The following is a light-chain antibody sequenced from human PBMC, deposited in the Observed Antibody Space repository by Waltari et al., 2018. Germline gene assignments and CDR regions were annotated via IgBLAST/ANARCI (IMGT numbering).Light chain of an antibody. V-gene: IGKV4-1*01. CDR1: QSVLYDSNNKNY. Sequence: DIVMTQSPDSLAVSLGERATINCKSSQSVLYDSNNKNYLAWYQQKPGQPPKLLIYWASTRESGVPDRFSGSGSGTDFTLTISSLQAEDVAVYYCQQYYSFPRTFGGGTKVEIK. CDR2: WAS. J-gene: IGKJ4*01. CDR3: QQYYSFPRT.